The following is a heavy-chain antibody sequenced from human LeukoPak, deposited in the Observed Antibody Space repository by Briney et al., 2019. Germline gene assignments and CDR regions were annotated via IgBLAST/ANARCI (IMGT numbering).Heavy chain of an antibody. CDR2: ISSSGSTI. Sequence: GGSLRLSCAASGFTFSSYGMNWVRQAPGKGLEWVSYISSSGSTIYYADSVKGRFTISRDNAKNSLYLQMNSLRAEDTAVYYCARDQNGIGGYSSSRYDYWGQGTLVTVSS. V-gene: IGHV3-48*04. D-gene: IGHD6-13*01. J-gene: IGHJ4*02. CDR1: GFTFSSYG. CDR3: ARDQNGIGGYSSSRYDY.